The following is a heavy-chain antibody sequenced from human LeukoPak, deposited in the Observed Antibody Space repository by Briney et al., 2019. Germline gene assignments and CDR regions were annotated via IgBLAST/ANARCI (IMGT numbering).Heavy chain of an antibody. J-gene: IGHJ6*03. CDR3: ARVSSSSRYYYYYYMTS. CDR2: INHSGST. D-gene: IGHD6-6*01. CDR1: GGSFSGYY. Sequence: SETLSLTCAVYGGSFSGYYWSWIRQPPGKGLEWIGEINHSGSTNYNPSLKSRVTISVDTSKNQFSLKLSSVTAADTAVYYCARVSSSSRYYYYYYMTSGAKGPRSPSP. V-gene: IGHV4-34*01.